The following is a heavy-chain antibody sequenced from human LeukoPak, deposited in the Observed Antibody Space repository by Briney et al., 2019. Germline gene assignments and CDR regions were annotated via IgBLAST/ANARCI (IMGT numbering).Heavy chain of an antibody. V-gene: IGHV1-69*13. CDR3: ARATQQGVYSSSWNDAFDI. CDR2: IIPIFGTA. Sequence: SVKVSCKASGGTFSSYAISWVRQAPGQGLEWMGGIIPIFGTANYAQKFQGRVTITADESTSTAYMELSSLRSEDTAVYYCARATQQGVYSSSWNDAFDIWGQGTMVTVSS. D-gene: IGHD6-13*01. CDR1: GGTFSSYA. J-gene: IGHJ3*02.